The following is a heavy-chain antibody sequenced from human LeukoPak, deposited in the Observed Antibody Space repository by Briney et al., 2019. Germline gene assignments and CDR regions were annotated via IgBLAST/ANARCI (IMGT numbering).Heavy chain of an antibody. V-gene: IGHV1-18*01. CDR1: GYTFTSYG. CDR2: ISAYNGNT. J-gene: IGHJ4*02. Sequence: ASVKVSCKASGYTFTSYGISWVRQAPGQGLEWMGWISAYNGNTNYAQKLQGRVTMTTDTSTSTAYMELRSLRSDDTAVYYCARMQYNSGWYHRYFDYWGQGTLVTVSS. CDR3: ARMQYNSGWYHRYFDY. D-gene: IGHD6-19*01.